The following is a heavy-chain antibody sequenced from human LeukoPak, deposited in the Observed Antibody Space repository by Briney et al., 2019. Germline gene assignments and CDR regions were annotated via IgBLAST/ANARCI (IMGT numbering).Heavy chain of an antibody. V-gene: IGHV3-23*01. J-gene: IGHJ4*02. Sequence: PGGSLRLSCAASGFTFSSSAMSWVRQAPGKGLEWVSTISGSDSSTHYADSVKGRFTISRDNSKYTLYLQMNSLRAEDTAVYYCAKDSLRKTIVGTTTRGVNDYWGQGTLVTVSS. D-gene: IGHD1-26*01. CDR3: AKDSLRKTIVGTTTRGVNDY. CDR2: ISGSDSST. CDR1: GFTFSSSA.